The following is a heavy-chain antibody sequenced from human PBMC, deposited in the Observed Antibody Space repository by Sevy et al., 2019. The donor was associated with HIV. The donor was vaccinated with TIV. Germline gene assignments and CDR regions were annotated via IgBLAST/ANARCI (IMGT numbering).Heavy chain of an antibody. Sequence: ASVKVSCKASGYTFTNYVMYWVRQAPGQSLEWMGSINAGDGDTKYPQHFQGRVAITWDTSASTAYLELNSLRSEDTALYYCARDPFRGNDGPDDYFDYWGQGTLVTVSS. CDR2: INAGDGDT. CDR1: GYTFTNYV. J-gene: IGHJ4*02. V-gene: IGHV1-3*01. D-gene: IGHD1-1*01. CDR3: ARDPFRGNDGPDDYFDY.